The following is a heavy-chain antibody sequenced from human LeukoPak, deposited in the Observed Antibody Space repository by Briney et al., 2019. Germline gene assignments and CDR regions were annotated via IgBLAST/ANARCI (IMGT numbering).Heavy chain of an antibody. CDR1: GVTFSSYW. V-gene: IGHV3-7*01. CDR3: ARASGSLDAFDI. D-gene: IGHD1-26*01. Sequence: GGSLRLSCAASGVTFSSYWMSWVRQAPGKGLEWVANIKEDGSENYFVDSVKGRFTISRDNAKNSLYLQMNSLRAEDTAVYYCARASGSLDAFDIWGQGTMVTVSS. J-gene: IGHJ3*02. CDR2: IKEDGSEN.